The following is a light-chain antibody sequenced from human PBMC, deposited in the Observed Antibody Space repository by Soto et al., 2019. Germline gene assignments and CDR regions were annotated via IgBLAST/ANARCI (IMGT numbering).Light chain of an antibody. CDR2: EVS. J-gene: IGLJ2*01. CDR1: SSDFGAYNY. Sequence: QSALTQPASVSGSPGQSITISCTGTSSDFGAYNYVSWYQQHPGKAPKLMIYEVSYRPSGVSTRFSGSKSGNTASLTISGLKAEDEAEYYCSSYTPSTSLVFGGGTKVTV. CDR3: SSYTPSTSLV. V-gene: IGLV2-14*01.